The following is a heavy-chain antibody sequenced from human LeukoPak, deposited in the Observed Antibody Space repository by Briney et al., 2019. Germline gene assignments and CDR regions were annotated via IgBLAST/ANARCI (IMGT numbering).Heavy chain of an antibody. V-gene: IGHV3-7*01. J-gene: IGHJ4*02. CDR1: GFTFSSYW. Sequence: QPGGSLRLSYAASGFTFSSYWMSWVRQAPGKGLEWVANIKQDGSEKYYVDSVKGRFTISRDNAKNSLYLQMNSLRAEDTAVYYCARVVPAAIAVYFDYWGQGTLVTVSS. D-gene: IGHD2-2*01. CDR3: ARVVPAAIAVYFDY. CDR2: IKQDGSEK.